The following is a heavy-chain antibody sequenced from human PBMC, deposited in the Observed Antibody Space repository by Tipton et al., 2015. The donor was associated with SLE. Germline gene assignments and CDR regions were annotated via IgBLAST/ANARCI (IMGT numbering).Heavy chain of an antibody. D-gene: IGHD3-3*01. CDR3: ARDRPKASGLFGETSYFDY. J-gene: IGHJ4*02. CDR1: GGSISSYY. Sequence: TLSLTCTVSGGSISSYYWSWIRQPPGKGLEWIGYIYYSGSTYYNPSLKSRVTISVDTSKNQFSLKLSSVTAADTAVYYCARDRPKASGLFGETSYFDYWGQGTLVTVSS. V-gene: IGHV4-59*12. CDR2: IYYSGST.